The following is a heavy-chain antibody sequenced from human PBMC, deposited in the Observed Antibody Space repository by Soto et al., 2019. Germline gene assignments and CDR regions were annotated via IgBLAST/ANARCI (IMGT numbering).Heavy chain of an antibody. J-gene: IGHJ6*03. Sequence: QVQLQESGPGLVKPSETLSLTCTVSGGSISSYYWSWIRQPPGKGLEWIGYIYYSGSTNYNPSLKSRVTISVDTSKNKLSLMLSSVAAADTAVYYCARQRYCSGGSCYYYYMDVWGKGTTVTVSS. D-gene: IGHD2-15*01. CDR1: GGSISSYY. CDR2: IYYSGST. V-gene: IGHV4-59*08. CDR3: ARQRYCSGGSCYYYYMDV.